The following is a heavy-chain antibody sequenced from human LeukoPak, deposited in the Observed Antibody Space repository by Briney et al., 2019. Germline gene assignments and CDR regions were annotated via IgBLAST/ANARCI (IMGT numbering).Heavy chain of an antibody. CDR1: GFTFSSYW. V-gene: IGHV3-7*01. D-gene: IGHD6-13*01. CDR2: IKKDGSEQ. CDR3: ARDRGSHSSSWCFPFDY. Sequence: GGSLRLSCAASGFTFSSYWISWVRQAPGKGLEWVANIKKDGSEQYYLDSVKGRFTISRDNAKNSLYLQMNSLRVEDTAVYYCARDRGSHSSSWCFPFDYWGQGTLVTVSS. J-gene: IGHJ4*02.